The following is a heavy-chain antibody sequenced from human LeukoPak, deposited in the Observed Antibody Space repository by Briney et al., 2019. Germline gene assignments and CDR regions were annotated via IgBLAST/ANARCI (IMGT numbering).Heavy chain of an antibody. CDR1: GYTFTGYY. J-gene: IGHJ4*02. V-gene: IGHV1-2*06. D-gene: IGHD2-21*02. Sequence: ASVKVSCKASGYTFTGYYMHWLRQAPGQGLEWMGRINPNSGGTNYAQKFQGRVTMTRDTSISTAYMELSRLRSDDTAVYYCARRPACCGGDCPLNYWGQGTLVTVSS. CDR3: ARRPACCGGDCPLNY. CDR2: INPNSGGT.